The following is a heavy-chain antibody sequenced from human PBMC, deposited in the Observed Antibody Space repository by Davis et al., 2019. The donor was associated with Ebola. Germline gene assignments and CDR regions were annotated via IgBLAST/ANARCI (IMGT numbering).Heavy chain of an antibody. CDR3: ATTPQYSSGQNKPFDY. CDR1: GFTLSGYD. CDR2: IWDDGSNK. J-gene: IGHJ4*02. Sequence: PGGSLRLSCAASGFTLSGYDMNWVRQAPGKGLQWVAVIWDDGSNKYYADSVKGRFTISRDNSKNTLYLQMNSLRAEDTAVYYCATTPQYSSGQNKPFDYWGQGTLVTVSS. D-gene: IGHD6-19*01. V-gene: IGHV3-33*01.